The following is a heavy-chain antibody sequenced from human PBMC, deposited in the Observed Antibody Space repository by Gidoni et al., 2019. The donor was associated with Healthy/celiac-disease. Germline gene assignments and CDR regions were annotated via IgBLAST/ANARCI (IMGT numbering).Heavy chain of an antibody. Sequence: EVQLVESGGGLVQPGGSLRRSCAASGFTFSSYWMSWVRQAPGKGLEWVANIKQDGSEKYYVDSVKGRFTISRDNAKNSLYLQMNSLRAEDTAVYYCARDPDSSSYYGMDVWGQGTTVTVSS. CDR2: IKQDGSEK. J-gene: IGHJ6*02. D-gene: IGHD6-6*01. CDR1: GFTFSSYW. V-gene: IGHV3-7*01. CDR3: ARDPDSSSYYGMDV.